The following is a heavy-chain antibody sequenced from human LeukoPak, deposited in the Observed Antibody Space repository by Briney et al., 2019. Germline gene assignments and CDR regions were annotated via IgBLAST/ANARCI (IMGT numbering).Heavy chain of an antibody. D-gene: IGHD3-16*02. CDR2: IYYSGST. J-gene: IGHJ4*02. V-gene: IGHV4-39*07. CDR1: GGSISSSSYY. Sequence: SETLSLTCTVSGGSISSSSYYWGWIRQPPGKGLEWIGSIYYSGSTYYNPSLKSRVTISVDTSKNQFSLKLSSVTAADTAVYYCARRYSRYFDYWGQGTLVTVSS. CDR3: ARRYSRYFDY.